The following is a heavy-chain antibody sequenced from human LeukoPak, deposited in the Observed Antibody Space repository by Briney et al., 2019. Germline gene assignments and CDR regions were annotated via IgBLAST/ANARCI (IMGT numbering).Heavy chain of an antibody. V-gene: IGHV3-53*01. CDR3: ARENTAMAYFDY. J-gene: IGHJ4*02. CDR2: IYSGGST. CDR1: GFTVSSNY. Sequence: GGSLRLSCAASGFTVSSNYMSWVRQAPGRGLEWVSVIYSGGSTYYADSVKGRFTISRDNSKNTLYLQMNSLRAEDTAVYYCARENTAMAYFDYWGQGTLVTVSS. D-gene: IGHD5-18*01.